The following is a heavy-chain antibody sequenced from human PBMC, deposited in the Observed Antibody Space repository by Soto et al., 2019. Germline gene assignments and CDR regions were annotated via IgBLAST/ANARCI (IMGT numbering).Heavy chain of an antibody. J-gene: IGHJ4*02. CDR3: AKDWELEDIVPPGGLCDY. V-gene: IGHV3-30*18. Sequence: GGSLRLSCAASGFTFSSYGMHWVRQAPGKGLEWVAVISYDGSNKYYADSVKGRFTISRDNSKNTLYLQMNSLRAEDTAVYYCAKDWELEDIVPPGGLCDYWGQGTLVTVSS. CDR2: ISYDGSNK. CDR1: GFTFSSYG. D-gene: IGHD2-15*01.